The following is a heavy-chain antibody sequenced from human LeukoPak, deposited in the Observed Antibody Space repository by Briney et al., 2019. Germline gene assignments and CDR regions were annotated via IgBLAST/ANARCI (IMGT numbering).Heavy chain of an antibody. Sequence: GASLQISCKGSGYSFTTYWIGWVRQMPGKGLEWMGIIYPGDSDTRYSPSFQGQVTISADKSISTAYLHWSSLKASDTAMYYCARLGATARPYYGMDVWGQGTTVTVSS. V-gene: IGHV5-51*01. D-gene: IGHD1-26*01. CDR1: GYSFTTYW. CDR2: IYPGDSDT. CDR3: ARLGATARPYYGMDV. J-gene: IGHJ6*02.